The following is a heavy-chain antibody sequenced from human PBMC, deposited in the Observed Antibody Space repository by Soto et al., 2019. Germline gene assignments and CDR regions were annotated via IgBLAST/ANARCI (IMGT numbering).Heavy chain of an antibody. V-gene: IGHV3-11*01. CDR2: ISSGGSSI. J-gene: IGHJ4*02. D-gene: IGHD3-10*01. CDR3: ASLAIGTIIRGAPDF. CDR1: GGNFIDYD. Sequence: PGGSLRLCWAASGGNFIDYDVTWIRQAPGKGLEWVSCISSGGSSIYYADSVKGRFTISRDNAKNSLYLQMNSLRAEDTAMYYCASLAIGTIIRGAPDFWGQGTLVTVSS.